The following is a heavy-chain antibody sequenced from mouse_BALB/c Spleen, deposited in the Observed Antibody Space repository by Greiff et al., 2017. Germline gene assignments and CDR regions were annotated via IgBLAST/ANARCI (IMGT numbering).Heavy chain of an antibody. CDR1: GYSITSDYA. D-gene: IGHD3-3*01. V-gene: IGHV3-2*02. CDR2: ISYSGST. Sequence: EVQRVESGPGLVKPSQSLSLTCTVTGYSITSDYAWNWIRQFPGNKLEWMGYISYSGSTSYNPSLKSRISITRDTSKNQFFLQLNSVTTEDTATYYCARRGTTWFAYWGQGTLVTVSA. CDR3: ARRGTTWFAY. J-gene: IGHJ3*01.